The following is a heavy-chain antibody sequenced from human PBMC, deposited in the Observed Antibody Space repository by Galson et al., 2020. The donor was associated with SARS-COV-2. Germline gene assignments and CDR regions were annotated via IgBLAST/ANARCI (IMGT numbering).Heavy chain of an antibody. CDR3: ARGMLIGYCRSTSCYGLDY. D-gene: IGHD2-2*01. V-gene: IGHV1-18*01. CDR1: GYTFTSYG. CDR2: ISAYNGNT. Sequence: ASVKVSCNASGYTFTSYGISWVRQAPGQGLEWMGWISAYNGNTNYAQKLQGRVTMTTDTSTSTAYMELRSLRSDDTAVYYCARGMLIGYCRSTSCYGLDYWGQGTLVTVSS. J-gene: IGHJ4*02.